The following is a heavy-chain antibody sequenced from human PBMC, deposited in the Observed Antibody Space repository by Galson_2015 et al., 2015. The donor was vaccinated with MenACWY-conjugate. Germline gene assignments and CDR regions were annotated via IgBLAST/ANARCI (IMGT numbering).Heavy chain of an antibody. Sequence: SLRLSCAASGFTFDDYGMSWARQAPGKGLEWVSGINWNGGSTGYADSVKGRFTISRDNSKNTLYLQMNSLKTEDTAVYFCARVPGGGEWGQGTLVTVSS. J-gene: IGHJ4*02. CDR2: INWNGGST. D-gene: IGHD3-16*01. CDR1: GFTFDDYG. CDR3: ARVPGGGE. V-gene: IGHV3-20*04.